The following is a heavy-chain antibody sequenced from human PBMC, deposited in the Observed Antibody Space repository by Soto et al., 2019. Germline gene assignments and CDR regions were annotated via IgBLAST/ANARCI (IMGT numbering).Heavy chain of an antibody. V-gene: IGHV3-53*01. CDR1: GFSVSRKY. CDR2: IHSDDNT. D-gene: IGHD4-17*01. Sequence: PGGSLRLSCAASGFSVSRKYMSWIRQAPGEGLEWVSLIHSDDNTYYAGSAKGRFTISRDSSKNTLYLQMNSLRAEDTALYYCASRPNGDFPSFDYWGQGTLVTVSS. CDR3: ASRPNGDFPSFDY. J-gene: IGHJ4*02.